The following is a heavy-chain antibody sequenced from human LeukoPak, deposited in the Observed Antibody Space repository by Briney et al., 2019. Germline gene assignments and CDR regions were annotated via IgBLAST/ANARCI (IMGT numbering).Heavy chain of an antibody. CDR2: INPSGGIT. D-gene: IGHD6-6*01. V-gene: IGHV1-46*01. J-gene: IGHJ4*02. Sequence: ASVKVSCKASGYTFTSYYMHWVRQAPGQGLEWMGVINPSGGITSYAQKFQGRLTMTRDTSTSTVYMELSSLRSEDTAVYYCARGGRGTKGLWQSIAASTGPLDYWGQGTLVTVSS. CDR3: ARGGRGTKGLWQSIAASTGPLDY. CDR1: GYTFTSYY.